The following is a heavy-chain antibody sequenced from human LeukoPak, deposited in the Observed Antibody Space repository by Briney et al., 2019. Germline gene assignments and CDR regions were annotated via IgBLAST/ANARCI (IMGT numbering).Heavy chain of an antibody. CDR2: IDSSGDVI. Sequence: KPGGSLRLSCAASGFTFSDYYMTWIRQAPGKELEWLSYIDSSGDVIYDADSVKGRFTISRDNAKNSVFLQMNSLRAEDTAVYYCAKGTHSSSWHWFDSWGQGTLVTVSS. J-gene: IGHJ5*01. CDR1: GFTFSDYY. CDR3: AKGTHSSSWHWFDS. D-gene: IGHD6-13*01. V-gene: IGHV3-11*01.